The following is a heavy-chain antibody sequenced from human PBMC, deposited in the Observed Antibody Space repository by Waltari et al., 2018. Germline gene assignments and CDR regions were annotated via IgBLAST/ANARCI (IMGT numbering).Heavy chain of an antibody. D-gene: IGHD5-12*01. CDR2: RNAGNGNT. CDR3: AREGLRSYYYMDV. J-gene: IGHJ6*03. Sequence: QVQLVQSGAEVKKPGASVKVSCKASGYTFTSYAMHWVSQAPGKRPEGMGWRNAGNGNTKYSQEFQGRVTITRDTSASTAYMELSSLRSEDMAVYYCAREGLRSYYYMDVWGKGTTVTVSS. CDR1: GYTFTSYA. V-gene: IGHV1-3*02.